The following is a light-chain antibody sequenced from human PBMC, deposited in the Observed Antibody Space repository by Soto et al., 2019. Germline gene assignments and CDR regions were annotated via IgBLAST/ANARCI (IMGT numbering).Light chain of an antibody. CDR2: EAS. CDR1: QSIGNW. J-gene: IGKJ1*01. V-gene: IGKV1-5*03. CDR3: QQYKNSPWT. Sequence: IRMTQSPSTQSASVGDRVTITCRASQSIGNWLAWYQQKPGRAPQFLMYEASSLERGVPSRFSGSGSGTEFTLTISGLQPDDFATYYCQQYKNSPWTFGQVTKVEIK.